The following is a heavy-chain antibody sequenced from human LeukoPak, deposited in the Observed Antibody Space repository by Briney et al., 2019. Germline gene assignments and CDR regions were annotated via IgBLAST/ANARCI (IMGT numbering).Heavy chain of an antibody. J-gene: IGHJ4*02. D-gene: IGHD5-18*01. CDR1: GFNFPDYA. CDR3: AKAGFRGFSLHYFDY. V-gene: IGHV3-23*01. Sequence: GGSLRLSCAASGFNFPDYAISWLRQAPGKAPEWVSTVSGSGARTFDADSVKGRFTISRDNSKDTVYLQMNSLTADDTAVYYCAKAGFRGFSLHYFDYWGQGTLVTVSS. CDR2: VSGSGART.